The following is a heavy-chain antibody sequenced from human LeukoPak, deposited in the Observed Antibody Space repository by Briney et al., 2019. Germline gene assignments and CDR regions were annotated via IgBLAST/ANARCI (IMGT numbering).Heavy chain of an antibody. CDR3: ARNDYGGNSGSDWFDP. D-gene: IGHD4-23*01. V-gene: IGHV5-51*01. J-gene: IGHJ5*02. Sequence: GESLKISCKGSGYSFSSHWIGWVRQMPGKGLEWMGVIFPADSDIKYSPSFQGQVTISVDKSISTAYLQWSSLKASDTAMYYCARNDYGGNSGSDWFDPWGQGTLVTVSS. CDR2: IFPADSDI. CDR1: GYSFSSHW.